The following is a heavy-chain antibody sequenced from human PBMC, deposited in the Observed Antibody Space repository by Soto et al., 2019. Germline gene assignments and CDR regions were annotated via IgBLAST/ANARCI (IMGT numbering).Heavy chain of an antibody. CDR1: GFSVSDNY. CDR2: IYSSGDT. Sequence: EVQLVESGGGLVQPGGSLRLSCAASGFSVSDNYMSWVRQAPGKGLEWISVIYSSGDTYYADSVKGRLTISRDNSRNTLYLQINDLRVEDTAIYYCASDPGYGRGVSFDPWGQGSPVTVSS. V-gene: IGHV3-66*01. D-gene: IGHD2-8*01. CDR3: ASDPGYGRGVSFDP. J-gene: IGHJ5*02.